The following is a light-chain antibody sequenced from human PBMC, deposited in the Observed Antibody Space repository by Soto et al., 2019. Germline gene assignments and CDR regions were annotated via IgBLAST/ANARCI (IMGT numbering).Light chain of an antibody. CDR3: QHYNRYSEA. CDR1: QTISSW. V-gene: IGKV1-5*03. Sequence: DIQMTQSPSTLSGSVGDRVTITCRASQTISSWLAWYQQKPGKAPKLLIYKASTLKSGVPPRFSGSGSGTEFTLTISSLQPDDFATSCCQHYNRYSEAFGQGTKVELK. CDR2: KAS. J-gene: IGKJ1*01.